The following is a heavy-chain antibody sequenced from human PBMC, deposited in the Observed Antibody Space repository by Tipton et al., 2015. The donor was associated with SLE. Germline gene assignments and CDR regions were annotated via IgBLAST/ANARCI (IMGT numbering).Heavy chain of an antibody. Sequence: SLRLSCAASGFTFSSYAMHWVRQAPGKGLEWVAVISYDGSNKYYADSVKGRFTISRDNSKNTLYLQMNGLRAEDTAVYYCAKDRGYIATGTGWFDPWGQGTLVTVSS. CDR1: GFTFSSYA. J-gene: IGHJ5*02. V-gene: IGHV3-30-3*01. CDR2: ISYDGSNK. D-gene: IGHD1-1*01. CDR3: AKDRGYIATGTGWFDP.